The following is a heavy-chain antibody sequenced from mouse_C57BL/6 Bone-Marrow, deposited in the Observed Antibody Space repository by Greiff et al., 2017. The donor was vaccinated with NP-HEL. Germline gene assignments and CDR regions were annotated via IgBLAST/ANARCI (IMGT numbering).Heavy chain of an antibody. CDR1: GFTFSDYG. V-gene: IGHV5-17*01. CDR3: ARVCSNYERGYVDD. Sequence: EVKLMESGGGLVKPGGSLKLSCAASGFTFSDYGMHWVRQAPEKGLEWVAYLSSGSSSIYYAEQVKGRFTLSRDKANNTLYLQMTSLTSEDTAMYYCARVCSNYERGYVDDWGQGTTLTVSS. D-gene: IGHD2-5*01. J-gene: IGHJ2*01. CDR2: LSSGSSSI.